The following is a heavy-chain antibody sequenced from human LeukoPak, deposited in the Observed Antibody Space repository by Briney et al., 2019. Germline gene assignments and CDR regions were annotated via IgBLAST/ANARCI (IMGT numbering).Heavy chain of an antibody. CDR2: IIYDGSRY. CDR3: ARQPRYFDY. V-gene: IGHV3-30-3*01. Sequence: PGGSLRLSCAASGFTFKNYAMHWVRLAPGKGLEWVAVIIYDGSRYYYADSVRGRFTISRDNSQNTLYLQMNSLRSEDTAMYYCARQPRYFDYWGQGTLVTVSS. CDR1: GFTFKNYA. J-gene: IGHJ4*02.